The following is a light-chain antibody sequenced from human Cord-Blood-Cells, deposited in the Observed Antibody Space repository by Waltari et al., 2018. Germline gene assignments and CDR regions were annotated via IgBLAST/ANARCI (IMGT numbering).Light chain of an antibody. Sequence: DIVMTQSPDSLAVSLGVRATINCKSSQSVLYRSNNKNSLAWYQQKPEQPPKLLIYWASTRESGVPDRFSGSGSGTDFTLTISSLQAEDVAVYYCQQYYSTPFTFGPGTKVDIK. CDR3: QQYYSTPFT. CDR2: WAS. V-gene: IGKV4-1*01. CDR1: QSVLYRSNNKNS. J-gene: IGKJ3*01.